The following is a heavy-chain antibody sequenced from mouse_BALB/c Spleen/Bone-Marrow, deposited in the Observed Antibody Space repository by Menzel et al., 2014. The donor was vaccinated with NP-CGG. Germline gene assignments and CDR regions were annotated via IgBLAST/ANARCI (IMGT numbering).Heavy chain of an antibody. Sequence: EVKVIESGGGLVQPGGSLKLSCAASGFDFSRYWMSWVRQAPGKGLEWIGEINPDSNTINYTPSLKDKFIISRDNAKNALCMKVRQVRVEDIALDYCERPGSYGSFACLGVGTLVTVPA. J-gene: IGHJ3*01. D-gene: IGHD1-2*01. CDR2: INPDSNTI. CDR3: ERPGSYGSFAC. CDR1: GFDFSRYW. V-gene: IGHV4-1*02.